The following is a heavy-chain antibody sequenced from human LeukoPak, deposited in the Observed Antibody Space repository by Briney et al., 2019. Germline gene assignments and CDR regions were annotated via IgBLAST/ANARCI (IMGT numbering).Heavy chain of an antibody. J-gene: IGHJ5*02. D-gene: IGHD3-10*01. V-gene: IGHV1-46*01. CDR2: INPTGTGT. CDR1: GYTFINNW. CDR3: ARDHSVGDIAWWFDP. Sequence: ASVKVSCKASGYTFINNWMHWVRQAPGQGLEWIGLINPTGTGTLYAQKFQGRVTMTRDMSTSTDYMELSSLRSEDTAVYYCARDHSVGDIAWWFDPWGQGTLVTVSS.